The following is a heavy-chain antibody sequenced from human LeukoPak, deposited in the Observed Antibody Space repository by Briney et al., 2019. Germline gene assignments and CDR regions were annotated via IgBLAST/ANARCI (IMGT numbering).Heavy chain of an antibody. CDR3: AKDSDIVVVPAHVDY. Sequence: PGGSLRLSCAASGFTFSSYAMSWVRRAPGKGLEWVSAISGSGGSTYYADSVKGRFTISRDNSKNTLYLQMNSLRAEDTAVYYCAKDSDIVVVPAHVDYWGQGTLVTVSS. J-gene: IGHJ4*02. CDR1: GFTFSSYA. D-gene: IGHD2-2*01. V-gene: IGHV3-23*01. CDR2: ISGSGGST.